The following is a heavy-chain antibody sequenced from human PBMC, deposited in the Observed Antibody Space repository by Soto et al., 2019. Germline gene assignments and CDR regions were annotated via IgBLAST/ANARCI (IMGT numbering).Heavy chain of an antibody. D-gene: IGHD2-15*01. CDR3: ASAPGGPDGPGDY. CDR1: GYTFTSYA. CDR2: INAGNGNT. V-gene: IGHV1-3*01. Sequence: QVQLVQSGAEVKKPGASVKVSCKASGYTFTSYAMHWVRQAPGQRLEWMGWINAGNGNTKYSQKFQGRVTITRDTAASTAYMELSSLRSEDTAVYSCASAPGGPDGPGDYWGQGTLVTVSS. J-gene: IGHJ4*02.